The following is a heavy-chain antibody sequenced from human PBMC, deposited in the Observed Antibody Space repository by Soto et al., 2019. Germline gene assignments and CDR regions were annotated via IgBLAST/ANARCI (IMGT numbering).Heavy chain of an antibody. J-gene: IGHJ4*02. CDR2: IKTKTQGATT. V-gene: IGHV3-15*07. Sequence: EVQLVESGGGLVKPGGSLRLSCTASGFSISSAWQNWVRQAPGKGLEWVGRIKTKTQGATTDYPAPVKGRFTISRDDSKNTLSQQRSSLKWEDTAVYYGTTGSVEGYWGQGTVVRVSS. CDR1: GFSISSAW. CDR3: TTGSVEGY. D-gene: IGHD3-3*01.